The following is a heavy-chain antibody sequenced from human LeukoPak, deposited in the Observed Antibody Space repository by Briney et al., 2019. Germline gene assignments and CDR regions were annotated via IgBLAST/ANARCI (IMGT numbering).Heavy chain of an antibody. CDR2: ISSSSSYI. CDR1: GFTFSTYT. CDR3: AKDDAWLRFGE. Sequence: GGSLRLSCAASGFTFSTYTMNWVRQAPGKGLEWVSSISSSSSYIYYADSVRGRFTISRDDAKNSLYLQMSSLTAEDTAVYYCAKDDAWLRFGEWSQGTLVTVSS. J-gene: IGHJ4*02. V-gene: IGHV3-21*04. D-gene: IGHD3-10*01.